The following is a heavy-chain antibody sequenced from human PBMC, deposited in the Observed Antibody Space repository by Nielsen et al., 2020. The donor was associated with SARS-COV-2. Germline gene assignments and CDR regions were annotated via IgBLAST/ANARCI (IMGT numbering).Heavy chain of an antibody. V-gene: IGHV3-49*03. J-gene: IGHJ4*02. CDR2: IRSKAYGGTT. CDR1: GFTFGDYA. CDR3: TRQDFWSGYYFDY. Sequence: GGSLRLSCTASGFTFGDYAMSWFRQAPGKGLEWVGFIRSKAYGGTTEYAASVKGRFTISRDDSKSIAYLQMNSLKTEDTAVYYCTRQDFWSGYYFDYWGQGTLVTVSS. D-gene: IGHD3-3*01.